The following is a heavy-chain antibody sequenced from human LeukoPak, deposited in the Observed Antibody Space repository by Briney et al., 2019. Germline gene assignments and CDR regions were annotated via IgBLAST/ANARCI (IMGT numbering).Heavy chain of an antibody. CDR1: GGSFSGYY. CDR2: INHSGST. CDR3: ARIRPAALYYYYYYMDV. V-gene: IGHV4-34*01. J-gene: IGHJ6*03. Sequence: SETLSLTCAVYGGSFSGYYWSWIRQPPGKGLEWIGEINHSGSTNYNPSLKSRVTISVDTSKNQFSLKLSSVTAADTAVYHCARIRPAALYYYYYYMDVWGKGTTVTVSS. D-gene: IGHD2-2*01.